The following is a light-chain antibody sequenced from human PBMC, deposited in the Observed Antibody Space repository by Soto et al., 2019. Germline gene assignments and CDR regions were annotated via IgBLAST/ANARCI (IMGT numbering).Light chain of an antibody. Sequence: QPVLTQPASVSGSPGQSITISCTGTSSDVGGYNYVSWYQQHPGKAPKVMIYDVSNRPSGVSNRFSGSKSGNTASLTISGLQAEDDADYYCSSYTSSSTLVFGGGTKVTVL. CDR2: DVS. CDR3: SSYTSSSTLV. CDR1: SSDVGGYNY. J-gene: IGLJ2*01. V-gene: IGLV2-14*01.